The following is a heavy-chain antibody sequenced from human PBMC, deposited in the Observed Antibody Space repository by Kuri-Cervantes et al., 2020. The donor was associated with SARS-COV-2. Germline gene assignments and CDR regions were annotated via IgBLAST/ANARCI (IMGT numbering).Heavy chain of an antibody. CDR2: IDWDDDK. V-gene: IGHV2-70*04. Sequence: SGPTLVKPTETLTVTCTFSGFSLNTNGNRVSWIRQTPGKALEWLARIDWDDDKFYSTSLKSRLIISKDTSKNQVVLTWTNVDPGDTGTYYCARMGDGYDFEYWGQGTVVTVSS. CDR3: ARMGDGYDFEY. J-gene: IGHJ4*02. D-gene: IGHD5-24*01. CDR1: GFSLNTNGNR.